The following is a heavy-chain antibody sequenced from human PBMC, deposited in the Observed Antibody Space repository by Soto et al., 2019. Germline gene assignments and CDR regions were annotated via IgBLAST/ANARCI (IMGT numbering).Heavy chain of an antibody. D-gene: IGHD6-13*01. V-gene: IGHV4-34*01. J-gene: IGHJ6*03. CDR1: GGSFSGYY. CDR2: INHSGST. Sequence: SETLSLTCAVYGGSFSGYYWSWIRQPPGKGLEWIGEINHSGSTNYNPSLKSRVTISVDTSKNQFSLKLSSVTAADTAVYYCARAPAYSSSPKWNYYYYMDVWGKGTTVTVSS. CDR3: ARAPAYSSSPKWNYYYYMDV.